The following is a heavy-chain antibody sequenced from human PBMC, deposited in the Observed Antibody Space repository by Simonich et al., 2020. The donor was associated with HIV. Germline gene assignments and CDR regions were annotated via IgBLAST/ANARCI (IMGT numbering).Heavy chain of an antibody. CDR1: GESFSGYY. CDR3: ARLYDS. CDR2: INHRGSN. V-gene: IGHV4-34*01. J-gene: IGHJ4*02. Sequence: QVHLQQWGAGLLKPSETLSLTCTVYGESFSGYYWSWIRQPPGKGLEWIGEINHRGSNNYNPSLKSRLTISVDTSKNQFSLKLNSVTAADTAVYYCARLYDSWVQGTLVTVSS.